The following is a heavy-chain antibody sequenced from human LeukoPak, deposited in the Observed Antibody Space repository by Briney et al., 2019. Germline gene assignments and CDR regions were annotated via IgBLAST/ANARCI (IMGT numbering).Heavy chain of an antibody. CDR2: FSAYNGNT. D-gene: IGHD4-23*01. CDR3: ARDLADYGGLDAFDI. V-gene: IGHV1-18*01. CDR1: GYTFTSYG. Sequence: ASVKVSCKASGYTFTSYGISWVRQAPGQGLEWMGWFSAYNGNTNYAQKLQGRVTMTTDTSTSTAYMELRSLRSDDTAVYYCARDLADYGGLDAFDIWGQGTMVTVSS. J-gene: IGHJ3*02.